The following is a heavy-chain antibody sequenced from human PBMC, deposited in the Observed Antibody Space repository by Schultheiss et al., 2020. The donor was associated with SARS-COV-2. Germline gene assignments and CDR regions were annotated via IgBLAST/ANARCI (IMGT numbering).Heavy chain of an antibody. Sequence: SETLSLTCTVSGGSISSYYWGWIRQPPGKGLEWIGSIYYSGSTYYNPSLKSRVTISVDTSKNQFSLKLSSVTAADTAVYYCARGVIVVVITFDYWGQGTLVTVSS. CDR2: IYYSGST. CDR1: GGSISSYY. J-gene: IGHJ4*02. D-gene: IGHD3-22*01. CDR3: ARGVIVVVITFDY. V-gene: IGHV4-39*01.